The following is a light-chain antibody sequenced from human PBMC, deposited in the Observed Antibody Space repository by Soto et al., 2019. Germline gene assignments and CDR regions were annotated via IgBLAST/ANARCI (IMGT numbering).Light chain of an antibody. CDR3: QQYGSSPGT. Sequence: EIVLTQSPGTLSLSPGEGATLSCRASQSISSSYLVWYQQKPGQAPRLLIYGASSRATGIPDRFSGSGSGTDFTLPISRLEPEDFAVYYCQQYGSSPGTFGQGTKLEIK. CDR2: GAS. V-gene: IGKV3-20*01. CDR1: QSISSSY. J-gene: IGKJ2*01.